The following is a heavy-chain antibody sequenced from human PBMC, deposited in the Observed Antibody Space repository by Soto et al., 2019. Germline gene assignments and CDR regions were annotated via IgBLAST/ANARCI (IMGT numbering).Heavy chain of an antibody. CDR2: IIPIFGTA. V-gene: IGHV1-69*13. J-gene: IGHJ5*02. CDR3: ARDGAMEGLVSSYVPTSSWYNWFDP. D-gene: IGHD6-13*01. CDR1: GGPFISYA. Sequence: VKVSCKASGGPFISYAIIWVRQAPGQGLEWMGGIIPIFGTANYAQKFQGRVTITADESTSTAYMELSSLRSEDTAVYYCARDGAMEGLVSSYVPTSSWYNWFDPCGQRTLVTVSS.